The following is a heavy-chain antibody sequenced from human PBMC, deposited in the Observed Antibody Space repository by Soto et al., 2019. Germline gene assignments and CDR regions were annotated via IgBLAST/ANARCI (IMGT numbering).Heavy chain of an antibody. J-gene: IGHJ3*01. CDR3: ARDPNGDYVGAFDF. CDR1: GIIFRNYA. Sequence: EVQVLESGGGLEQPGGSLRLSCVASGIIFRNYAMIWVRQAPGVGLEWVSAITGGGDITYYADSVKGRFTISRDNYKSPLYLHMNNLRADDTAIYYCARDPNGDYVGAFDFWGQGIKVTVS. V-gene: IGHV3-23*01. CDR2: ITGGGDIT. D-gene: IGHD4-17*01.